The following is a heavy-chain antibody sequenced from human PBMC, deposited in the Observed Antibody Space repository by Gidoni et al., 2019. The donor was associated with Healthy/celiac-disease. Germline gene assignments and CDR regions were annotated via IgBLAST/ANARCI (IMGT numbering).Heavy chain of an antibody. D-gene: IGHD2-15*01. J-gene: IGHJ4*02. V-gene: IGHV1-69*01. CDR2: IIPIFGTA. CDR1: VGPFSSYA. Sequence: QVQLVQSGAEVKKPGSSVKVSCKASVGPFSSYAISWVRQAPGQGLEWMGGIIPIFGTANYAQKFQGRVTITADESTSTAYMELSSLRSEDTAVYYCARMGVVAATILFDYWGQGTLVTVSS. CDR3: ARMGVVAATILFDY.